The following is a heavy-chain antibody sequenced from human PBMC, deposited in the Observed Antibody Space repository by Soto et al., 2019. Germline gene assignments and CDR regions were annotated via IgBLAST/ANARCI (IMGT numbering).Heavy chain of an antibody. Sequence: GGSLRLSCAASGFTFSTYWMHWVRHVPGKGLFWVSRINLDGVANYAGSVEGRFTISRDNAKNTLYLQMNSLRAEDTAVYDCASGGSSLNFDSWGQGTLVPVSS. CDR1: GFTFSTYW. V-gene: IGHV3-74*01. D-gene: IGHD6-6*01. CDR2: INLDGVA. CDR3: ASGGSSLNFDS. J-gene: IGHJ4*02.